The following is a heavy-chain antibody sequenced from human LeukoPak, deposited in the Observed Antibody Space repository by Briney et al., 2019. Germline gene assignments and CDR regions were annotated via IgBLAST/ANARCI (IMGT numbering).Heavy chain of an antibody. Sequence: SETLSLTCAVYGGSFSGYYWSWIRQPPGKGLEWIGEINHSGSTNYNPSLKSRVTISVDTSKNQFSLKLSSVTAADTAVYYCARGAAGYDILTGHFDYWGQGTLVTASS. V-gene: IGHV4-34*01. CDR1: GGSFSGYY. CDR3: ARGAAGYDILTGHFDY. CDR2: INHSGST. J-gene: IGHJ4*02. D-gene: IGHD3-9*01.